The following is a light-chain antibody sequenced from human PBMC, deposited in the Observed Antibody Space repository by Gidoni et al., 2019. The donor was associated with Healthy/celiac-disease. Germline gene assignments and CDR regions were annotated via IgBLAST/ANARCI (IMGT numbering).Light chain of an antibody. CDR3: QAWDSRTVV. J-gene: IGLJ2*01. CDR1: KLGDKY. V-gene: IGLV3-1*01. CDR2: QDS. Sequence: SYELTQPPSVSVSRGQTASITCSGDKLGDKYACWYQQKPGKSPVLVIYQDSKRPSGIPERFSGSNSGNTATLTISGTQAMDEADYYCQAWDSRTVVFGGGTKLTVL.